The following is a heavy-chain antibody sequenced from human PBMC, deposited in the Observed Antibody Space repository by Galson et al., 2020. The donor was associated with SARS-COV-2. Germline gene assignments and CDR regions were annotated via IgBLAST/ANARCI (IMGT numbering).Heavy chain of an antibody. CDR3: ARRANLWEGDIDAFDI. D-gene: IGHD1-26*01. CDR2: IWYDGSNK. J-gene: IGHJ3*02. CDR1: GFTFSSYG. V-gene: IGHV3-33*01. Sequence: QAGGYLRLSCAASGFTFSSYGMHWVRQAPGKGLEWVAVIWYDGSNKYYADSVKGRFTISRDNSKHTLYLQMNSLRAEDTAVYYCARRANLWEGDIDAFDIWGQGTMVTVSS.